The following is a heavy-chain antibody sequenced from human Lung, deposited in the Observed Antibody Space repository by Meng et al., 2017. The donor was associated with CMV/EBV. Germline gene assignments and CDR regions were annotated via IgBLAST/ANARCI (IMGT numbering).Heavy chain of an antibody. CDR3: AKDLLLFGGPNAYFDQ. Sequence: GASLKISCAASGFRFDDYGMHWVRQTPGKGLEWVAFIRHDGTNKFYGASVKGRFTISRDNSKSTVYLQMNSLRPEETALYYCAKDLLLFGGPNAYFDQWGQGTXVTVSS. CDR1: GFRFDDYG. V-gene: IGHV3-30*02. J-gene: IGHJ4*02. CDR2: IRHDGTNK. D-gene: IGHD3-16*01.